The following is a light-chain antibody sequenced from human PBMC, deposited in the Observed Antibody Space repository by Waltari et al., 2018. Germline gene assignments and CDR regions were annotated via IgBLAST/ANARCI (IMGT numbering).Light chain of an antibody. J-gene: IGKJ3*01. CDR3: QETYTTLFT. V-gene: IGKV1-39*01. CDR1: QTIRNY. Sequence: DIQMTQSPPSLAASVGESVNITCRASQTIRNYLNWYQQRPGKAPKLLISAASSLQSGVPSRFSGSGSGTDFALTISSLQPEDFASYHCQETYTTLFTFGPGTKVEIK. CDR2: AAS.